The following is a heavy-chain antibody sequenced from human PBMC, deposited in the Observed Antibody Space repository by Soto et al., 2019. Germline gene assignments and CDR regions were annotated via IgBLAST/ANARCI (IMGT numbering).Heavy chain of an antibody. J-gene: IGHJ5*02. CDR1: GFTFSSYA. CDR2: ISGSGGST. V-gene: IGHV3-23*01. Sequence: EVQLLESGGGLVKPGGSLRLSCAASGFTFSSYAMSWVRQAPGKGLEWVSAISGSGGSTYYADSVKGRFTISRDNHQNTLYLQMNSLRAEDTAVDYCAKFRYLGEQQPTWGQGTLVTVSS. D-gene: IGHD6-13*01. CDR3: AKFRYLGEQQPT.